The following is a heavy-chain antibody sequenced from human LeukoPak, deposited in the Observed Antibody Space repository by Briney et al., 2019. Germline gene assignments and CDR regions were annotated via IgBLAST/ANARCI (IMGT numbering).Heavy chain of an antibody. J-gene: IGHJ4*02. D-gene: IGHD5-18*01. V-gene: IGHV3-21*01. CDR2: ISSSSSYI. CDR3: ASLSNSYGYVAFDY. CDR1: GFTFSSYS. Sequence: PGGSLRLSCAASGFTFSSYSMNWVRQAPGKGLEWVSSISSSSSYIYYADSVKGRFTISRDNAKNSLYLQMNSLRAEDTAVYYCASLSNSYGYVAFDYWGQGTLVTVSS.